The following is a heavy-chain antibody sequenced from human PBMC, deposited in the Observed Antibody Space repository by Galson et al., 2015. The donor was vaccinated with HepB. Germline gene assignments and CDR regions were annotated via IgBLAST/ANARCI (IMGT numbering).Heavy chain of an antibody. CDR2: ISAYNGNT. D-gene: IGHD3-3*01. CDR3: ARVGSVGGSGYYTLGY. J-gene: IGHJ4*02. Sequence: SVKVSCKASGYTFTSYGISWVRQAPGQGLEWMGWISAYNGNTNYAQKLQGRVTMTTDTSTSTAYMELRSLRSDDTAVYYCARVGSVGGSGYYTLGYWGQGTLVTVSS. V-gene: IGHV1-18*01. CDR1: GYTFTSYG.